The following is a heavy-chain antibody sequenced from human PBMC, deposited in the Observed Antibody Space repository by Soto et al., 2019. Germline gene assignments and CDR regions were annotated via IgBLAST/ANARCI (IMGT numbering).Heavy chain of an antibody. D-gene: IGHD6-19*01. CDR1: GYTFTSYG. CDR2: ISAYNGNT. J-gene: IGHJ5*02. Sequence: GASVKVSCKASGYTFTSYGISLVRQAPGQGLEWMGWISAYNGNTNYAQKLQGRVTMTTDTSTSTAYMELRSLRSDDTAVYYCARDLFDHSSGLNCSPWFDPWGQGTLVTVSS. V-gene: IGHV1-18*01. CDR3: ARDLFDHSSGLNCSPWFDP.